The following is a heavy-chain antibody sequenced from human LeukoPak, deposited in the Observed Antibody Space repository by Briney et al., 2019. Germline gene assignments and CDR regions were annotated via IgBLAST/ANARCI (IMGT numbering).Heavy chain of an antibody. V-gene: IGHV1-8*01. Sequence: ASVKVSCQASGYTFTSDDINWVRQATGQGLEWMGWMNPNSGNTGYAQKFQGRVTMTRNTSISTAYMELSSLRSEDTAVYYCARSPPLGYCSGGSCYDEYNWFDPWGQGTLVTVSS. CDR1: GYTFTSDD. J-gene: IGHJ5*02. CDR3: ARSPPLGYCSGGSCYDEYNWFDP. CDR2: MNPNSGNT. D-gene: IGHD2-15*01.